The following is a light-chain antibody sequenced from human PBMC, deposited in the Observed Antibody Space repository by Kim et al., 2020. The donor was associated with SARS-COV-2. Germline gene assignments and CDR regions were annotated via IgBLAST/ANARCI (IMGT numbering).Light chain of an antibody. CDR1: QSVGNY. CDR2: GAS. J-gene: IGKJ3*01. CDR3: HQRKNWPPG. Sequence: ETVLTQSPATLSLSPGERATLSCRTSQSVGNYLGWYQQKPGQASRLLIYGASNRAAGIPGRFSGSGSGTDFTHTISSLEPEDFAVYYCHQRKNWPPGFGTRTKVDIK. V-gene: IGKV3-11*01.